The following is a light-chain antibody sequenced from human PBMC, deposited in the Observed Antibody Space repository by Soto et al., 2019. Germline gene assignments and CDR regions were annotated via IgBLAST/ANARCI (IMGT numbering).Light chain of an antibody. J-gene: IGKJ4*01. Sequence: DIQLTQSPSFLSASVGDRVTITCRASQDVSRYLAWYQQKPGKAPNLLIYAASTLRSGVPSRFSGSGSETEFTLTISSLQPEDFATYYCQQLNSYVFAFGGGTTVDIK. CDR1: QDVSRY. V-gene: IGKV1-9*01. CDR2: AAS. CDR3: QQLNSYVFA.